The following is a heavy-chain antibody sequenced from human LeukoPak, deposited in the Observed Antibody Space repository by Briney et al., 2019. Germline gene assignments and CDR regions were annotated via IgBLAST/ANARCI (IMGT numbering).Heavy chain of an antibody. J-gene: IGHJ4*02. CDR2: IRGSGGGT. Sequence: GGSPRLSCAASGFTFSSYAMSWVRQAPGKGLEWVSAIRGSGGGTYYADSVKGRFTISRDNSKNTLYLQMNSLRDEDTALYYCAKAGIGVVGYFDYWGQGTLVTVSS. CDR3: AKAGIGVVGYFDY. V-gene: IGHV3-23*01. D-gene: IGHD6-19*01. CDR1: GFTFSSYA.